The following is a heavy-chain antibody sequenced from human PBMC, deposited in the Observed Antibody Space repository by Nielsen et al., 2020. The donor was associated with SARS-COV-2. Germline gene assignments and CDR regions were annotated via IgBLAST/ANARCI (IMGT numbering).Heavy chain of an antibody. CDR3: AKFSIVGDAFDI. CDR2: IKQDGSEK. V-gene: IGHV3-7*03. D-gene: IGHD1-26*01. Sequence: GGSLRLSCAASGFTFSSYWMSWVRQAPGKGLEWVANIKQDGSEKYYVDSVKGRFTISRDNAKNSLYLQMNSLRAEGTALYYCAKFSIVGDAFDIWGQGTMVTVSS. J-gene: IGHJ3*02. CDR1: GFTFSSYW.